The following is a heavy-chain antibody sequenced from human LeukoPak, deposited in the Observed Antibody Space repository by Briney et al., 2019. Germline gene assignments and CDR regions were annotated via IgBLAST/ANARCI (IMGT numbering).Heavy chain of an antibody. Sequence: GSLTLSCAASGFTFSGYAMNWVCQAPRPGMTWVSGISASGAGTYYADSVKGRFTLSRDNSKDTLYLQMNSLRADDTAVYYCAKMVREFYTISYYFDYWGQGTLVTVSP. CDR2: ISASGAGT. CDR3: AKMVREFYTISYYFDY. CDR1: GFTFSGYA. J-gene: IGHJ4*02. D-gene: IGHD2-8*01. V-gene: IGHV3-23*01.